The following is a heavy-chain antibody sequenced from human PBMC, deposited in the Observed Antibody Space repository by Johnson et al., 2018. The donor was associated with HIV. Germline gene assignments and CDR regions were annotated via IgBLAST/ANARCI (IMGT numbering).Heavy chain of an antibody. CDR1: GFTFDDYA. D-gene: IGHD6-13*01. CDR3: GRDMSSRWGMGDACDI. V-gene: IGHV3-20*04. Sequence: VQLVESGGGLVQPGRSLRLSCAASGFTFDDYAMTWVRQSPGKGLEWVSGINWNGGRTGYADSVKGRFTISRENAKNSLYLQMSSLRAEDTAMYYCGRDMSSRWGMGDACDIWGQGTMVTVSS. J-gene: IGHJ3*02. CDR2: INWNGGRT.